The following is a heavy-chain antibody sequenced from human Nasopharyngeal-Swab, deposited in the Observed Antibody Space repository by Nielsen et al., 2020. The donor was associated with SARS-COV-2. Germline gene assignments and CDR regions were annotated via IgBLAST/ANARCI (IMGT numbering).Heavy chain of an antibody. J-gene: IGHJ4*02. D-gene: IGHD3-22*01. Sequence: GESLKISCAASGFTFSLYAMSWVRQAPGKGLEWVSSFGGSGGSTYYADSVKGRFTVSRDNSKNTLYLQMNSLRAEDTAVYYCAKAAQYYYDSSGYYPIDYWGQGTLVTVSS. CDR2: FGGSGGST. CDR1: GFTFSLYA. CDR3: AKAAQYYYDSSGYYPIDY. V-gene: IGHV3-23*01.